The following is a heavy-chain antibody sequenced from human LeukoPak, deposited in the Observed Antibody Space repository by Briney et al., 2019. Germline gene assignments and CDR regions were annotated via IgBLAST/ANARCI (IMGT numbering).Heavy chain of an antibody. J-gene: IGHJ4*02. CDR1: GGSFSGYY. CDR3: ARAYYDFWSGYSN. CDR2: INHSGST. V-gene: IGHV4-34*01. Sequence: PSETLSLTCAVYGGSFSGYYWSWIRQPPGKGLEWIGEINHSGSTNYNPSLKSRVTISVDTSKNQFPLKLSSVTAADTAVYYCARAYYDFWSGYSNWGQGTLVTVSS. D-gene: IGHD3-3*01.